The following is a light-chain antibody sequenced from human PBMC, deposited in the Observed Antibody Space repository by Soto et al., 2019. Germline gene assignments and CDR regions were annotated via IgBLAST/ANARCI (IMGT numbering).Light chain of an antibody. V-gene: IGKV3-20*01. CDR2: GAS. J-gene: IGKJ4*01. CDR3: QQYGSSPLT. CDR1: QSVSGYY. Sequence: EAVLTQSPATLSLSPVERATLSCRASQSVSGYYLAWYQQKPGQSPRLLIYGASNRATGIPDRFSGSGTGADFTLTISRLEPEDFAVYYCQQYGSSPLTFGGGTKVDIK.